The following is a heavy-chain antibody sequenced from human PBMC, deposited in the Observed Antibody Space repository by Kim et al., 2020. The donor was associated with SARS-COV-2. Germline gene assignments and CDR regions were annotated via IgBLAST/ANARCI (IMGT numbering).Heavy chain of an antibody. Sequence: GGSLRLSCAASGFTFSSYAMHWVRQAPVKGLEWVAVISYDGSNKYYADSVKGRFTISRDNSKNTLYLQMNSLRAEDTAVYYCARSPVPYSSSFLWGQGTLVTVSS. CDR1: GFTFSSYA. D-gene: IGHD6-6*01. CDR2: ISYDGSNK. J-gene: IGHJ4*02. V-gene: IGHV3-30-3*01. CDR3: ARSPVPYSSSFL.